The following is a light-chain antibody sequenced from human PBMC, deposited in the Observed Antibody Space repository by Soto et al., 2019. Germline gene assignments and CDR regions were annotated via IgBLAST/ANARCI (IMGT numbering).Light chain of an antibody. J-gene: IGKJ2*01. V-gene: IGKV3-20*01. CDR2: GAS. Sequence: EIVLTQSPGTLSLSPGERATLSCRASQSVSSSYVAWYQQKPGQAPRLLIYGASSRATGIPDRFSGSGSGTDFTLSISRLEPEDFAVYYWQQYDSSLYTFGQGTNLEIK. CDR3: QQYDSSLYT. CDR1: QSVSSSY.